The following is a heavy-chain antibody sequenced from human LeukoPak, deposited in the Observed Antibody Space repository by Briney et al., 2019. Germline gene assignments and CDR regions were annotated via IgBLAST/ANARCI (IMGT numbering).Heavy chain of an antibody. CDR2: IYGGGST. J-gene: IGHJ4*02. CDR3: ARSDGIAAAGPFDY. Sequence: PGGSLRLSCAVSGFTVSSNYMSWVRQAPGKGLEWVSVIYGGGSTYYADSVKGRFTISRDNSKNTLYLQMNSLRAEDTAAYYCARSDGIAAAGPFDYWGQGTLVTVS. D-gene: IGHD6-13*01. V-gene: IGHV3-53*01. CDR1: GFTVSSNY.